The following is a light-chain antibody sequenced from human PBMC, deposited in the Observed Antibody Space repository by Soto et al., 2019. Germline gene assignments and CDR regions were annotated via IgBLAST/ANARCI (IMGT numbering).Light chain of an antibody. J-gene: IGKJ2*01. CDR1: QSVNHN. CDR2: GAS. Sequence: EIVMTQSPATLSVSPGERATLSCRASQSVNHNLAWYQQKPGQAPRLLFYGASFRATGVPARFSGSGSGTDFTLIISSLQSEDFAIYYCQQSNNWPYTFGQGTKLEIK. V-gene: IGKV3-15*01. CDR3: QQSNNWPYT.